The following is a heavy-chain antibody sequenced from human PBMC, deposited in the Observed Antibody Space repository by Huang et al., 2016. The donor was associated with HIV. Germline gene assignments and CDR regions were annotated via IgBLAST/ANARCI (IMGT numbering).Heavy chain of an antibody. Sequence: QVQLQQWGAGLLKPSETLSLTCAVYGGSFSGYYWSWIRQSPGKGLEWIGEINHSGRTNDHPALKSRLTISVETSKNQLSLKLSSVTAADTAVYYCARERMMSWLDDHDAFDIWGQGTMVTVSS. J-gene: IGHJ3*02. D-gene: IGHD1-1*01. V-gene: IGHV4-34*01. CDR3: ARERMMSWLDDHDAFDI. CDR1: GGSFSGYY. CDR2: INHSGRT.